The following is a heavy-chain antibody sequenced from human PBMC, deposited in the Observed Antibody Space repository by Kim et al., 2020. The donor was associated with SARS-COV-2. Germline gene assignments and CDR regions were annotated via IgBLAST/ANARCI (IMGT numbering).Heavy chain of an antibody. V-gene: IGHV3-23*01. CDR1: GFTFSSYA. CDR3: AKPHPVGLVSFDY. CDR2: ISGSGSST. J-gene: IGHJ4*02. Sequence: GGSLRLSCAASGFTFSSYAMSWVRQAPGKGLEWVSTISGSGSSTYYADSVKGRFTISRDNSKNTLYLQMNSLRAEDTAVYYCAKPHPVGLVSFDYWGQGTLVTVSS. D-gene: IGHD6-6*01.